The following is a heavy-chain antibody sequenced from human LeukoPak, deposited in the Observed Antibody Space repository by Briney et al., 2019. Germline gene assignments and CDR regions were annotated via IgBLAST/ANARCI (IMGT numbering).Heavy chain of an antibody. CDR3: ARGGTRVYSPSDY. D-gene: IGHD5-18*01. CDR1: GFTFNSYW. Sequence: GGPLRLSCAASGFTFNSYWMTWVRQAPGKGLEWLANIKQDGSEKYYVDSVKGRFTISRDNARNSVYLQMNSLRAEDTAVYYCARGGTRVYSPSDYWGQGALVTVSS. J-gene: IGHJ4*02. CDR2: IKQDGSEK. V-gene: IGHV3-7*01.